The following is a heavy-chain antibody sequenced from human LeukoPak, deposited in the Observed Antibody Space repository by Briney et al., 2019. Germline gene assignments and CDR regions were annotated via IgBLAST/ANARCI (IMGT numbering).Heavy chain of an antibody. J-gene: IGHJ4*02. D-gene: IGHD6-19*01. CDR1: GFTFSSYA. Sequence: GRSLRLSCTASGFTFSSYAMHRVRQAPGKGLEWVAVISCDGSNKYYADSVKGRFTISRDNSKNTLYLQMNSLRAEDTAVYYCARGVTSEWLALPYFDYWGQGTLVTVSS. V-gene: IGHV3-30-3*01. CDR3: ARGVTSEWLALPYFDY. CDR2: ISCDGSNK.